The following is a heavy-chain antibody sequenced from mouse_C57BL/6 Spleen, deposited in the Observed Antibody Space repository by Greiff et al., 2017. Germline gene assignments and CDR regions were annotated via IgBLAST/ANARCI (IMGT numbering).Heavy chain of an antibody. CDR2: IDPNSGGT. CDR1: GYTFTSYW. CDR3: ARDYGSSYEEYFDV. D-gene: IGHD1-1*01. J-gene: IGHJ1*03. V-gene: IGHV1-72*01. Sequence: QVHVKQPGAELVKPGASVKLSCKASGYTFTSYWMHWVKQRPGRGLEWIGRIDPNSGGTKYNEKFKSKATLTVDKPSSTAYMQLSSLTSEDSAVYYCARDYGSSYEEYFDVWGTGTTVTVSS.